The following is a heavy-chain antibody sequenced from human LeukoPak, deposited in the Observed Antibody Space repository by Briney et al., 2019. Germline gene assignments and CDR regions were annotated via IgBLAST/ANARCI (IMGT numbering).Heavy chain of an antibody. D-gene: IGHD2-8*01. J-gene: IGHJ6*03. Sequence: SETLSLTCTVSGGSTSSGDYYWSWIRQPPGKGLEWIGYIYYSGSTYYNPSLKSRVTISVDTSKNQFSLKLSSVTAADTAVYYCAREVVLMVYANYYMDVWGKGTTVTVSS. V-gene: IGHV4-30-4*08. CDR3: AREVVLMVYANYYMDV. CDR2: IYYSGST. CDR1: GGSTSSGDYY.